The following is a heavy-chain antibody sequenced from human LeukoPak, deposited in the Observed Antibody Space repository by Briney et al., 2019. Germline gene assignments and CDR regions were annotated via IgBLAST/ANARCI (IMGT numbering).Heavy chain of an antibody. D-gene: IGHD2-21*01. V-gene: IGHV5-51*01. CDR1: GYSVTSYW. CDR2: IYPGDSDA. J-gene: IGHJ3*02. CDR3: ARQGVVIASPAFDI. Sequence: GESLKISCKGSGYSVTSYWIGWVRQMPGKGLEWMRIIYPGDSDARYSPSFQGQVTISADKSISTAYLQWSSLKASDTAMYYCARQGVVIASPAFDIWGQGTMVTVSS.